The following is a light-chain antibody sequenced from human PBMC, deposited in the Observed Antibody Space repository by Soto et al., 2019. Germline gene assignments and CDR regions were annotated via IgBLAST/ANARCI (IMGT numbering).Light chain of an antibody. Sequence: EIVMTQSPATLSVSPGGRATLSCRASQSVSSTLAWYQQKPGQAPRLLIYGASTRATGFPARFSGSGSGTEFTLTISSLQSEDFAVYYCQQSSNWPRTFGQGTKVDIK. J-gene: IGKJ1*01. CDR2: GAS. V-gene: IGKV3-15*01. CDR3: QQSSNWPRT. CDR1: QSVSST.